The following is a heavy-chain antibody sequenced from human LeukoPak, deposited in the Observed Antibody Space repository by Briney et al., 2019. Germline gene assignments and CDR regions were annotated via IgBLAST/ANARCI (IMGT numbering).Heavy chain of an antibody. Sequence: SETLSLTCTVSGGSISSGSYYWRWIRQPAGKGLEWIGRIYTSGSTNYNPSLKSRATISVDTSKNQFSLKLSSVTAADTAVYYCAREGGYYLNWFDPWGQGTLVTVSS. V-gene: IGHV4-61*02. D-gene: IGHD3-22*01. CDR1: GGSISSGSYY. J-gene: IGHJ5*02. CDR2: IYTSGST. CDR3: AREGGYYLNWFDP.